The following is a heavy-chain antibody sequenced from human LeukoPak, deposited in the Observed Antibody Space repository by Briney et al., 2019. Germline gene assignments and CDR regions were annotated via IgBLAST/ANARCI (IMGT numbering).Heavy chain of an antibody. J-gene: IGHJ4*02. CDR1: GYSISSGYY. CDR3: ARVEVVATKFDY. D-gene: IGHD5-12*01. Sequence: PSETLSLTCTVSGYSISSGYYWGWIRQPPGKGLEWIGSIYHSGSTYYNPSLKSRVTISVDTSKNQFSLKLSSVTAADTAVYYCARVEVVATKFDYWGQGTLVTVSS. CDR2: IYHSGST. V-gene: IGHV4-38-2*02.